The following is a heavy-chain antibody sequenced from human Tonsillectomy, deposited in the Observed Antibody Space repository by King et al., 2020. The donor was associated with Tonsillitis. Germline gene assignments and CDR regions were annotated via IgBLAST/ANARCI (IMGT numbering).Heavy chain of an antibody. D-gene: IGHD6-19*01. CDR2: IYSGGST. V-gene: IGHV3-53*01. CDR3: ASSIAVAGTHDAFDI. Sequence: VQLVESGGGLIQPGGSLRLSCAASGFTVCSNYMSWVRQAPGKGLEWVSVIYSGGSTYYADSVKGRFTISRDNSKNTLYLQMNSLRAEDTAVYYCASSIAVAGTHDAFDIWGQGTMVTVSS. J-gene: IGHJ3*02. CDR1: GFTVCSNY.